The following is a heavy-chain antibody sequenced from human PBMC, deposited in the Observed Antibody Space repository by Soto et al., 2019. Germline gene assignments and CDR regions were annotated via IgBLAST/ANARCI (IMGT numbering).Heavy chain of an antibody. D-gene: IGHD3-10*01. Sequence: PGGSLRLSCAASGITLSSYAMSWVRQAPGKGPEWVSGISASGGSTSYADSVKGRFTISRDNSKNTLYLQMNSLRAEDTAVYYCARDPQSRIEVRALFDYWGQGTLVTAPQ. J-gene: IGHJ4*02. CDR2: ISASGGST. V-gene: IGHV3-23*01. CDR3: ARDPQSRIEVRALFDY. CDR1: GITLSSYA.